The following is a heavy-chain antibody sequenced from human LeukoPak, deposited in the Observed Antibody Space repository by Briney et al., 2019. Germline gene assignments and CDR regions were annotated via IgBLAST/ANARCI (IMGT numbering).Heavy chain of an antibody. CDR3: TKRVKYGGTWDHFAD. Sequence: GGSLRLSCAASGFTFDNYCMSWVRQAPGKGLEWVSTVNADGGNTYYADSVKGRFTISRDNSKSTLILQMNSLRVEDTALYYCTKRVKYGGTWDHFADWGQGTLVTVSS. V-gene: IGHV3-23*01. J-gene: IGHJ4*02. CDR1: GFTFDNYC. CDR2: VNADGGNT. D-gene: IGHD1-26*01.